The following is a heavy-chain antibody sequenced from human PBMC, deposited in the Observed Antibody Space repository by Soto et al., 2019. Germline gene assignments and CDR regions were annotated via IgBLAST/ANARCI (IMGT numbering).Heavy chain of an antibody. CDR2: MYAGGTT. Sequence: PGGSLRLSCAASGFTVSSSYMTWVRQAPGKGLEWVSVMYAGGTTYYADSVKGRFTISRDNSKNTLYLQMNSLRAEDTAVYYCAKEGEYSSGWDNFDYWGQGTLVTVSS. CDR1: GFTVSSSY. J-gene: IGHJ4*02. CDR3: AKEGEYSSGWDNFDY. V-gene: IGHV3-53*01. D-gene: IGHD6-19*01.